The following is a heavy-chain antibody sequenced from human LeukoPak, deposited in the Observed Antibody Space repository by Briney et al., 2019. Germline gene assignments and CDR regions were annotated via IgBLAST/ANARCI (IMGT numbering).Heavy chain of an antibody. CDR2: INPSGGST. CDR1: GYTFTSYY. D-gene: IGHD5-18*01. CDR3: ARDQESPSYGPLEYGYYYMDV. J-gene: IGHJ6*03. Sequence: GASVKVSCKASGYTFTSYYMHWVRQAPGQGLEWMGIINPSGGSTSYAQKFQGRVTMTRDMSTSAVYMELSSLRSEDTAVYYCARDQESPSYGPLEYGYYYMDVWGKGTTVTVSS. V-gene: IGHV1-46*01.